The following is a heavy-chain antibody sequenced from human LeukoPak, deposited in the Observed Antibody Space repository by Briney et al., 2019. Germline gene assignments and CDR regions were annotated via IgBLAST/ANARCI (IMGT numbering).Heavy chain of an antibody. Sequence: GGSLRLSCAASGFTFSDYYMSWIRQAPGKGLGWVSYISSSGSTIYYADSVKGRFTISRDNSKNTLYLQMNSLRAEDTAVYYCARETYYYDSSGPDAFDIWGQGTMVTVSS. CDR1: GFTFSDYY. J-gene: IGHJ3*02. D-gene: IGHD3-22*01. V-gene: IGHV3-11*01. CDR2: ISSSGSTI. CDR3: ARETYYYDSSGPDAFDI.